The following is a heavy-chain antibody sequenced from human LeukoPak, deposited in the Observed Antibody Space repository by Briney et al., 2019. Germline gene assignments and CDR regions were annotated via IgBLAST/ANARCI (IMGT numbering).Heavy chain of an antibody. D-gene: IGHD6-19*01. V-gene: IGHV6-1*01. Sequence: SQTLSLTCAISGDSVSSNSAAWNWLRQSPSRGLEWRGRTYYRSKWYNDYAVSVKSRISINPDTSKNQFSLQLNSVTPEDTAVYYCARDLRGIAVAGRLDYWGQGTLVTVSS. CDR2: TYYRSKWYN. CDR1: GDSVSSNSAA. J-gene: IGHJ4*02. CDR3: ARDLRGIAVAGRLDY.